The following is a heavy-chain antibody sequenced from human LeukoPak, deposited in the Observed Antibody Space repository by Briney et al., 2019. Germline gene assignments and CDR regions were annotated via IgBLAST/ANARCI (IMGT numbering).Heavy chain of an antibody. Sequence: PGGSLRLSCAASGFTFSSYGMNWVRQAPGKGLEWVSFISLSSDPIYYADSVKGRFAVSRDNAKNSLFLQMSSLRDEDTAVYYCARVPNSGGYYPSGYWGQGTLVTVSS. CDR2: ISLSSDPI. D-gene: IGHD3-22*01. V-gene: IGHV3-48*02. J-gene: IGHJ4*02. CDR3: ARVPNSGGYYPSGY. CDR1: GFTFSSYG.